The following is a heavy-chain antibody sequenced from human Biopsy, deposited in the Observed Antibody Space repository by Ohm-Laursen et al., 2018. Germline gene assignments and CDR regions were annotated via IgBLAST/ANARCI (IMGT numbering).Heavy chain of an antibody. CDR1: GGTFINYA. V-gene: IGHV1-69*01. D-gene: IGHD1-26*01. Sequence: GYTVKVSCKASGGTFINYAISWVRQAPGQGLEWMGGIIPMFGTANYAQMFQGRVTISADESTSTSYMKLSRLTTEDTAIYYCARGPHSGSHSCFDYWGRGTLVTVSS. CDR2: IIPMFGTA. CDR3: ARGPHSGSHSCFDY. J-gene: IGHJ4*02.